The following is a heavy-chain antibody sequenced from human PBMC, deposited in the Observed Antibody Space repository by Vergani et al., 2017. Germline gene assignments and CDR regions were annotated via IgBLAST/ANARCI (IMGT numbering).Heavy chain of an antibody. D-gene: IGHD3-16*01. CDR3: AKDRGEGDAFDI. CDR2: IQFDGSNQ. CDR1: GFTLSNYD. J-gene: IGHJ3*02. Sequence: QVQLVESGGGVVQRGGSLRLSCATSGFTLSNYDMQWIRQGPGKGLEFVAFIQFDGSNQYYADSVKGRFTLSRDFSKNTLYLQMNSLRAEDTAVYYCAKDRGEGDAFDIWGQGTMVTVSS. V-gene: IGHV3-30*02.